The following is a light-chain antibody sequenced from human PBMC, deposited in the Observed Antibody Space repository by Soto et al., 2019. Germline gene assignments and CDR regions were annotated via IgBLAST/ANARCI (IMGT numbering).Light chain of an antibody. CDR3: QKYNSAPWT. CDR1: QGITNY. V-gene: IGKV1-27*01. J-gene: IGKJ1*01. CDR2: AAS. Sequence: DIPMTQSPSSLSASVGDRVTITCRASQGITNYLAWYQQKPGKVPKLLIYAASTLRSGVPSRFSGSGSATDFTLTISSLQPEDVATYYCQKYNSAPWTFGQGTKVEIK.